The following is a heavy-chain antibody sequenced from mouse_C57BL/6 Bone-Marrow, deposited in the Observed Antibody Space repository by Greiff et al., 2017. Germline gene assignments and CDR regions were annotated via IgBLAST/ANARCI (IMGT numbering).Heavy chain of an antibody. CDR1: GFSFNTYA. J-gene: IGHJ2*01. D-gene: IGHD2-5*01. CDR2: IRSKSNNYAT. Sequence: EVHLVESGGGLVQPKGSLKLSCAASGFSFNTYAMNWVRQAPGKGLEWVARIRSKSNNYATYYADSVKDRFTISRDDSDSMLYLQMNNLKTEDTAMYYCVSSNYYCDYWGQGTTLTVSS. CDR3: VSSNYYCDY. V-gene: IGHV10-1*01.